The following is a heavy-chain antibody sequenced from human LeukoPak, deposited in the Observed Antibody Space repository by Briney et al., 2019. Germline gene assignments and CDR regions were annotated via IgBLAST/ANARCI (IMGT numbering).Heavy chain of an antibody. CDR3: ARDLDYYDSPLGY. J-gene: IGHJ4*02. CDR1: GYTFTGYY. Sequence: GASVKVSCKASGYTFTGYYMHWVRQAPGQGLEWMGWINPNSGGTNYAQKFQGRVTMTRDTSISTAYMELSRLRSDDTAVYSCARDLDYYDSPLGYWGQGTQVTVSS. V-gene: IGHV1-2*02. CDR2: INPNSGGT. D-gene: IGHD3-22*01.